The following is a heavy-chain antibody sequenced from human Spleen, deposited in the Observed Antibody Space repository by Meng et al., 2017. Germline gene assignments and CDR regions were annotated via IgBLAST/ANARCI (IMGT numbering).Heavy chain of an antibody. CDR1: GYTLTDYA. Sequence: ASVKVSCKASGYTLTDYAINWVRQAPGQGLEWMGWINPNSGGTNYAQKFQGRVTMTRDTSISTAYMELSRLRSDDTAVYYCATAPKATWDAFDIWGQGTMVTVSS. V-gene: IGHV1-2*02. D-gene: IGHD1-26*01. J-gene: IGHJ3*02. CDR2: INPNSGGT. CDR3: ATAPKATWDAFDI.